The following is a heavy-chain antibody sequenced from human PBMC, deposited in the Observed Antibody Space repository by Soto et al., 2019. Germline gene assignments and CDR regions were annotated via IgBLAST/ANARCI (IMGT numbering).Heavy chain of an antibody. CDR3: ATGITDIVATISASGYYYYGMDV. CDR1: GGTFSSYA. Sequence: SVKVSCKASGGTFSSYAISWVRQAPGQGLEWMGGIIPIFGTANYAQKFQGRVTITADVSTSTAYMELSSLRSEDTAVYYCATGITDIVATISASGYYYYGMDVWG. J-gene: IGHJ6*02. CDR2: IIPIFGTA. V-gene: IGHV1-69*13. D-gene: IGHD5-12*01.